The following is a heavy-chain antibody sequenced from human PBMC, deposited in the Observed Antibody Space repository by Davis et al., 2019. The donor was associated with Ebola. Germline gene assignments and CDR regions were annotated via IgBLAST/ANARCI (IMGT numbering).Heavy chain of an antibody. D-gene: IGHD3-3*01. CDR1: GYTFTGYY. Sequence: ASVKVSCKASGYTFTGYYMHWVRQAPGQGLEWMRWIHPNSGGTNYAQKFQGRVTMTRDTSISTAYMELSRLRSDDTAVYYCARDIFWSGPPHYWGQGTLVTVSS. CDR3: ARDIFWSGPPHY. J-gene: IGHJ4*02. CDR2: IHPNSGGT. V-gene: IGHV1-2*02.